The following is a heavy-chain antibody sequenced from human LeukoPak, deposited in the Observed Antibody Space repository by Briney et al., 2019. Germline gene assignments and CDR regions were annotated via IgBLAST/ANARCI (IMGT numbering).Heavy chain of an antibody. CDR1: GVSVSLSY. V-gene: IGHV4-4*07. Sequence: PSETLSLTCTVSGVSVSLSYWSWIRQPAGKGLEWIGRISTNGVTKYNPSLTSRVTMSVNKTTNQFSLMLNSVTAADTAVYYCARSQSSGWANWFDPWGLGTLVTVFS. CDR3: ARSQSSGWANWFDP. CDR2: ISTNGVT. J-gene: IGHJ5*02. D-gene: IGHD6-19*01.